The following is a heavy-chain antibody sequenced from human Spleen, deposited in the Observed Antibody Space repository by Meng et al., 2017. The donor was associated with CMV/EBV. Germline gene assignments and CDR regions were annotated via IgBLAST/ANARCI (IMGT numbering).Heavy chain of an antibody. J-gene: IGHJ5*02. CDR2: IYYSGST. CDR3: ARGAKVTAGAVSWSFDP. D-gene: IGHD4/OR15-4a*01. Sequence: SVSSGDYYWNWIRQPPGKGLEWIGYIYYSGSTNYNPSLKSRVTISVDTSKKEFSLNLSSVTAADTAVYYCARGAKVTAGAVSWSFDPWGQGTLVTVSS. V-gene: IGHV4-61*08. CDR1: SVSSGDYY.